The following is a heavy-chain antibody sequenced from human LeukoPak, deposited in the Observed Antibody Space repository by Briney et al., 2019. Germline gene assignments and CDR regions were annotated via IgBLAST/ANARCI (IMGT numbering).Heavy chain of an antibody. J-gene: IGHJ5*02. CDR1: GGSFSGYY. CDR3: ARHGRGWYSSSWYFDWFDP. Sequence: PSETLSLTCAVFGGSFSGYYWSWIRQPPGKGLEWIGEINHSGSTNYNPSLKSRVTISVDTSKNQFSLKLSSVTAADTAVYYCARHGRGWYSSSWYFDWFDPWGQGTLVTVSS. V-gene: IGHV4-34*01. D-gene: IGHD6-13*01. CDR2: INHSGST.